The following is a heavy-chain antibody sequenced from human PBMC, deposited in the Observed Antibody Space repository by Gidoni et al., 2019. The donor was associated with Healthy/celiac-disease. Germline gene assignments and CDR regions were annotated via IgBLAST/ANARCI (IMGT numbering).Heavy chain of an antibody. D-gene: IGHD6-6*01. J-gene: IGHJ4*02. CDR2: INHSGST. CDR1: GGSFSGYY. CDR3: ARGGRGSSSFFLWPSVPYDY. V-gene: IGHV4-34*01. Sequence: QVQLQQWGAGLLKPSETLSLTCAVYGGSFSGYYWSWIRQPPGKGLEWIGEINHSGSTNYNPSLKSRVTISVDTSKNQFSLKLSSVTAADTAVYYCARGGRGSSSFFLWPSVPYDYWGQGTLVTVSS.